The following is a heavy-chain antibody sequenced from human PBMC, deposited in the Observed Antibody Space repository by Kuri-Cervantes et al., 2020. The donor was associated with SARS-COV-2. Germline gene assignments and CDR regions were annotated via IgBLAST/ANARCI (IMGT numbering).Heavy chain of an antibody. CDR1: GGSITSTSYY. CDR3: ARLGPGT. J-gene: IGHJ5*02. V-gene: IGHV4-39*02. CDR2: MYYSGST. Sequence: GSLRLSCTVSGGSITSTSYYWGWIRQPPGKGLEWIGSMYYSGSTYYNPSLKSRVTISVDTSKNHFSLKLSSVTAADTAVYYCARLGPGTWGRGPL.